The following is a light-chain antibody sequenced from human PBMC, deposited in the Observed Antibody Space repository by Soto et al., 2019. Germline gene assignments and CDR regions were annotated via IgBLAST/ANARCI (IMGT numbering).Light chain of an antibody. CDR2: KAS. CDR3: QQYNAYPWT. V-gene: IGKV1-5*03. J-gene: IGKJ1*01. Sequence: DIQMTQSPSTLSASLGDRVTITCRASQSISTWLAWYQQKPGRAPKLLIYKASSLQSDVPSGFSGSGSGTEFTLTISSLQPDDYATYYCQQYNAYPWTLGQGTKVDIK. CDR1: QSISTW.